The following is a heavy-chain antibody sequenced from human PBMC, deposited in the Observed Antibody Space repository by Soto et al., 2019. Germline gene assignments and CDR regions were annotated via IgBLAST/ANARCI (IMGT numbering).Heavy chain of an antibody. CDR1: GGSITTYY. V-gene: IGHV4-59*01. J-gene: IGHJ5*02. D-gene: IGHD4-17*01. CDR3: ARAMTTVTPYNWFDP. Sequence: TSETLSLTCTVSGGSITTYYWSWIRQSPGKGLKWIGYIYYSGNTNYNPSLNSRVTLSVDTSKNQLSLTLSSVTAADTAVYYCARAMTTVTPYNWFDPWCQGTLVTVSS. CDR2: IYYSGNT.